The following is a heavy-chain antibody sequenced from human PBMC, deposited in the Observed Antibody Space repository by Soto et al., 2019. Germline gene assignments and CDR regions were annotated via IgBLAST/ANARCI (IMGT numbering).Heavy chain of an antibody. V-gene: IGHV2-5*02. CDR1: GFSLNNNGVG. Sequence: QITLKESGPTLVKPTQPLTLTCSFSGFSLNNNGVGVGWIRQPPGKALEWLAVIYWDDDRRYSPSLKNRLTITKDTPINQVVLTMTNMDPMDTATYFCAHTDTVTTPGRWFDPWGQGTPVTVSS. CDR3: AHTDTVTTPGRWFDP. CDR2: IYWDDDR. D-gene: IGHD4-17*01. J-gene: IGHJ5*02.